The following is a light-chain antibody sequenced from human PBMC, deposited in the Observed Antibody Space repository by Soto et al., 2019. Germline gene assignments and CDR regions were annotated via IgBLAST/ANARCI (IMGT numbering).Light chain of an antibody. J-gene: IGLJ1*01. CDR1: SSNIGAGYD. V-gene: IGLV1-40*01. CDR3: QSFDSSLTGWV. CDR2: DNN. Sequence: QPVLTQPPSVSGAPGQRVTISCTGSSSNIGAGYDVHWYQQLPGTAPKLLIYDNNNRPSGVPDRFSGSKSGTSASLAITGLQAEDEADYYCQSFDSSLTGWVFGTGTKVTVL.